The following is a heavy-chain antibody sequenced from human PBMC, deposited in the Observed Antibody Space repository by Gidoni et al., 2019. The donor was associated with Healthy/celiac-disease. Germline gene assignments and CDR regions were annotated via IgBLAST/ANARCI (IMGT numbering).Heavy chain of an antibody. CDR2: IWYDGSNK. CDR1: GFTFSSYG. CDR3: ARDPASITIFGVVLPHYYYYGMDV. D-gene: IGHD3-3*01. V-gene: IGHV3-33*01. Sequence: QVQLVESGGGVVQPGRSLRLSCAASGFTFSSYGMHWVRQAPGKGLGWVAVIWYDGSNKYYADSVKGRFTISRDNSKNTLYLQMNSLRAEDTAVYYCARDPASITIFGVVLPHYYYYGMDVWGQGTTVTVSS. J-gene: IGHJ6*02.